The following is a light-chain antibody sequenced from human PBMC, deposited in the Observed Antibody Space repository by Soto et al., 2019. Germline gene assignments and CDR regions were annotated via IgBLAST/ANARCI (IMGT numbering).Light chain of an antibody. CDR3: QQYGTSPT. J-gene: IGKJ5*01. V-gene: IGKV3-20*01. Sequence: IVLTQSPGTLSLSPGERATLSCRASQSVSGSDLAWYQQKPGQAPRLLLYATSKRATGIPDRFSGSGSGRDFTLAISRLEPEDVAVYYCQQYGTSPTFGQGTRLDIK. CDR1: QSVSGSD. CDR2: ATS.